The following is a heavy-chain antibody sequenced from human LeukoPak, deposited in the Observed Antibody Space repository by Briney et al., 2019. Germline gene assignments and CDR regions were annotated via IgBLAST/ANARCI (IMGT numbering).Heavy chain of an antibody. Sequence: PGRSLRLSCAASGFTFSSYVMHWVRQAPGKGLEWVAAISYDGTNKNYADSVKGRFTISRDNSKNTLYLQMNSLGAEDTAVYYCAKEYEAYCGGDCYSHFDYWGQGTLVTVSS. V-gene: IGHV3-30*18. D-gene: IGHD2-21*02. CDR1: GFTFSSYV. J-gene: IGHJ4*02. CDR3: AKEYEAYCGGDCYSHFDY. CDR2: ISYDGTNK.